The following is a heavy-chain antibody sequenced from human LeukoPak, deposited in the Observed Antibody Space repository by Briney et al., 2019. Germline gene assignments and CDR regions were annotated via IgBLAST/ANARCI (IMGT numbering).Heavy chain of an antibody. CDR2: VSGSASNT. D-gene: IGHD2-2*01. CDR3: ARVRGSGFCSGSSCAKDPGYYYYMDV. CDR1: GFTFSNFA. J-gene: IGHJ6*03. Sequence: GGSLRLSCAASGFTFSNFAMSWVRQAPGKGLEWVSTVSGSASNTYYADSVKGRFTVSRDHAKKSLDLQMYSLRAEATAVYYCARVRGSGFCSGSSCAKDPGYYYYMDVWGKGTTVTVSS. V-gene: IGHV3-23*01.